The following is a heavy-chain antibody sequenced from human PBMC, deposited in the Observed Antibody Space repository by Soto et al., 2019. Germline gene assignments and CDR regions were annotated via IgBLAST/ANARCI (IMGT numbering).Heavy chain of an antibody. D-gene: IGHD6-13*01. CDR3: AKDRGYPRDYFHY. Sequence: EVQLLESGGGLVQPGGSLRLSYAASGFTLNNYGMSWVRQAPGKGLEWVSAISPNGQGIYYADSVKGRFIISKDNSKNTVFLHMDSLTADDTAVYYCAKDRGYPRDYFHYWGQGTLVTVSS. J-gene: IGHJ4*02. CDR2: ISPNGQGI. V-gene: IGHV3-23*01. CDR1: GFTLNNYG.